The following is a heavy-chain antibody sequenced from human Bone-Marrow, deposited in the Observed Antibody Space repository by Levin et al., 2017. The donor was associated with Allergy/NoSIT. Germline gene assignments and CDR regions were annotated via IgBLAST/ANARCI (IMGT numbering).Heavy chain of an antibody. CDR1: GGSISSSSYY. CDR2: IYYSGST. Sequence: PSETLSLTCTVSGGSISSSSYYWGWIRQPPGKGLEWIGSIYYSGSTYYNPSLKSRVTISVDTSKNQFSLKLSSVTAADTAVYYCARQKEEFGDLSYYFDYWGQGTLVTVSS. V-gene: IGHV4-39*01. D-gene: IGHD3-10*01. J-gene: IGHJ4*02. CDR3: ARQKEEFGDLSYYFDY.